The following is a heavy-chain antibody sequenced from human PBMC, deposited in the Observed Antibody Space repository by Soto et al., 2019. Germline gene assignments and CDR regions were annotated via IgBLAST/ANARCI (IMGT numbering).Heavy chain of an antibody. J-gene: IGHJ4*02. V-gene: IGHV4-39*01. CDR2: IYYSGST. CDR1: GGSISSSSYY. CDR3: ARHPIDIVVVVAAMGIDY. D-gene: IGHD2-15*01. Sequence: SETLSLTCTVSGGSISSSSYYWGWIRQPPGKGLEWIGSIYYSGSTYYNPSLKSRVTISVDTSKNQFSLKLSSVTAADTAVYYFARHPIDIVVVVAAMGIDYWGQGTRVTVSS.